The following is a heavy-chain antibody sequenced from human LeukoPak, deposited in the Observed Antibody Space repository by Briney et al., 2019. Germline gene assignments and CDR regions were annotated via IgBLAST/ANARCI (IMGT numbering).Heavy chain of an antibody. Sequence: SETLSLTCAVSGGSISSSNWWSWVRQPPGKGLEWIGEIYHSGSTNYNPSLKSRVTISVDTSKNQFSLKLSSVTAADTAVYCCARSGDYYDLYYFDYWGQGTLVTVSS. J-gene: IGHJ4*02. CDR2: IYHSGST. D-gene: IGHD3-22*01. V-gene: IGHV4-4*01. CDR1: GGSISSSNW. CDR3: ARSGDYYDLYYFDY.